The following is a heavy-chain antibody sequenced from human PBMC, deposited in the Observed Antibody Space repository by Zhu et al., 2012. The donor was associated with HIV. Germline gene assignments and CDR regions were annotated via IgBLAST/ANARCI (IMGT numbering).Heavy chain of an antibody. V-gene: IGHV4-39*01. CDR3: ARQGQNWFGEFGALEI. CDR2: IYFSGST. D-gene: IGHD3-10*01. J-gene: IGHJ3*02. CDR1: GDSIHGGSHY. Sequence: QVQLKESGPGLVKPSQSLSLTCSVSGDSIHGGSHYWGWIRQSPGKGLEWIGSIYFSGSTYYNPSLESRVTISLDRSKNQFSLKLTSVTAADTAVYYCARQGQNWFGEFGALEIWGQGTSGRRLF.